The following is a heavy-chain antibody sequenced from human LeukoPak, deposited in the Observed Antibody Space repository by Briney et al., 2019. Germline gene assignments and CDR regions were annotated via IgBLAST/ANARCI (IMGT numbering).Heavy chain of an antibody. J-gene: IGHJ3*02. CDR1: GGSITTYY. CDR2: IYYGGTT. Sequence: SETLSLTCTVSGGSITTYYWSWIRQPPGKGLEWIGNIYYGGTTKYNPSLKSRVAISVDTSKNQFSLKLSSVTAADTAVYYCARTHIVVVPAATDDAFDIWGQGTMVTVSS. CDR3: ARTHIVVVPAATDDAFDI. D-gene: IGHD2-2*01. V-gene: IGHV4-59*12.